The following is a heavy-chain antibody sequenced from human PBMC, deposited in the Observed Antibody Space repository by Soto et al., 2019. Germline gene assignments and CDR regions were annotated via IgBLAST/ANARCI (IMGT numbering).Heavy chain of an antibody. CDR1: GYTFTSYD. V-gene: IGHV1-8*01. Sequence: QVQLVQSGAEVKKPGASVKVSCKASGYTFTSYDINWVRQASGQGLEWMGWMNPNSGNTGYAQKFQGRVTMTRNTTISTAYMELSNLRSEDTAVYYCARERSSGSYPYPDYWGQGTLVTVSS. CDR2: MNPNSGNT. CDR3: ARERSSGSYPYPDY. D-gene: IGHD3-10*01. J-gene: IGHJ4*02.